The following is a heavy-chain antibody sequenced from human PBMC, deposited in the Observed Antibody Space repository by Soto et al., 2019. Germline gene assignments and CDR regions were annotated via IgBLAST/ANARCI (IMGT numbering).Heavy chain of an antibody. CDR3: ASRDPGTSVDY. Sequence: LSLTCAFSGGSFTSNNLWTWVRQPPGQGLEWIGEIYRTGSTNYNPSLKSRVTISLDKSENQFSLKVTSLTAADTAVYYCASRDPGTSVDYWGQGTLVTVSS. D-gene: IGHD1-7*01. J-gene: IGHJ4*02. CDR2: IYRTGST. CDR1: GGSFTSNNL. V-gene: IGHV4-4*02.